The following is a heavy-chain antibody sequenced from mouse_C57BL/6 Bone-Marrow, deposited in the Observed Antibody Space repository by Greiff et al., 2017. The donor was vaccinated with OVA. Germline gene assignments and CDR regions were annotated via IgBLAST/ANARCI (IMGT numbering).Heavy chain of an antibody. V-gene: IGHV5-12*01. CDR2: ISNGGGST. J-gene: IGHJ1*03. CDR3: ARRGFIYYYGSSYSYWYFDV. CDR1: GFTFSDYY. Sequence: DVKLVESGGGLVQPGGSLKLSCAASGFTFSDYYMYWVRQTPEKRLEWVAYISNGGGSTYYPDTVKGRFTISRDNAKNTLYLQMSRLKSEDTAMYYCARRGFIYYYGSSYSYWYFDVWGTGTTVTVSS. D-gene: IGHD1-1*01.